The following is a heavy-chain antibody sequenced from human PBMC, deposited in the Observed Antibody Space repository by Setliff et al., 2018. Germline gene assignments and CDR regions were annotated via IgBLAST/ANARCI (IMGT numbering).Heavy chain of an antibody. Sequence: ASVKVSCKASGYTFTSYDINWVRQATGQGLEWIGWMNPNSGNTGYAQKFQGRVTIIRNTSISTAYMELSSLRSEDTAVYYCARELPRTIFGVVIDYWGQGTLVHRLL. CDR2: MNPNSGNT. V-gene: IGHV1-8*03. J-gene: IGHJ4*02. CDR1: GYTFTSYD. CDR3: ARELPRTIFGVVIDY. D-gene: IGHD3-3*01.